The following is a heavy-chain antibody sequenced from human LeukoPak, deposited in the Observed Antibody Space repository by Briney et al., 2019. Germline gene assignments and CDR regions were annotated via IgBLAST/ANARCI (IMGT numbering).Heavy chain of an antibody. Sequence: GGSLRLSCAASGFTFSSYSMNWVRQAPGKGLEWVSYISSSSRTIYYADSVKGRFTSSRDNAKNSLYLQMNSLRAEDTAVYYCARGVRDAFDIWGQGTMVTVSS. CDR1: GFTFSSYS. CDR2: ISSSSRTI. CDR3: ARGVRDAFDI. D-gene: IGHD3-16*01. J-gene: IGHJ3*02. V-gene: IGHV3-48*01.